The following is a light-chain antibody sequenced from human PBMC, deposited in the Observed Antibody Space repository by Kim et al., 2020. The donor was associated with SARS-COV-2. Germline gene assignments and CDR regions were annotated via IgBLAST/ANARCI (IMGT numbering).Light chain of an antibody. CDR2: GAS. J-gene: IGKJ4*01. CDR3: QQYDNWPPLT. Sequence: EIVMTQSPATLSVSPGEGATLTCRASQSVGQSLAWYQQKPGQAPRLLIYGASSRATGIPARFSGSGSGTEFTLTISGLQSEDFAVYYCQQYDNWPPLTFGGGTKVDIK. CDR1: QSVGQS. V-gene: IGKV3-15*01.